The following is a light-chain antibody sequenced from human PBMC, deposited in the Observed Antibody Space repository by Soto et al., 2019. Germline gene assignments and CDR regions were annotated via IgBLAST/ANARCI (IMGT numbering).Light chain of an antibody. CDR1: DIGSNS. J-gene: IGLJ2*01. V-gene: IGLV3-21*02. CDR3: HVWDTSSDHVV. Sequence: SYVLTQPPSVSVAPRQTARITCGGNDIGSNSVHWYQPKPGQAPVLVVYADSDRPSGIPDRFSGSNSGNTATLTISGVEDGDEADYYCHVWDTSSDHVVFGGGPKLTVL. CDR2: ADS.